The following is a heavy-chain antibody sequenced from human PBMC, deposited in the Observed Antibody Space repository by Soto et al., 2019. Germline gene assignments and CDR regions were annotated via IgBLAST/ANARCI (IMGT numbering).Heavy chain of an antibody. CDR3: AKDLIAAAGTGNWLDP. Sequence: QVQLVESGGGVVQPGRSLRLSCAASGFTFSSYGMHWVRQAPGKGLEWVAVISYDGSNKYYADSVKGRFTISRDNSKNTLYLQMNSLRAEDTAVYYCAKDLIAAAGTGNWLDPWGQGTLVTVSS. V-gene: IGHV3-30*18. J-gene: IGHJ5*02. D-gene: IGHD6-13*01. CDR2: ISYDGSNK. CDR1: GFTFSSYG.